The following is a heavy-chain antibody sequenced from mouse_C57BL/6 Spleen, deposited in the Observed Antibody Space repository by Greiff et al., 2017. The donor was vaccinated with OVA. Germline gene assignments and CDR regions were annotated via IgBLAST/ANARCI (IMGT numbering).Heavy chain of an antibody. CDR3: ARTRDSSGYDY. V-gene: IGHV1-55*01. Sequence: QVQLQQPGAELVKPGASVKMSCKGSGYTFTSYWITWVKQRPGQGLEWIGDIYPGSGSTNYNEKFKSKATLTVDTSSSTAYMQLSSLTSEDSAVYYCARTRDSSGYDYWGQGTTLTVSS. J-gene: IGHJ2*01. CDR2: IYPGSGST. CDR1: GYTFTSYW. D-gene: IGHD3-2*02.